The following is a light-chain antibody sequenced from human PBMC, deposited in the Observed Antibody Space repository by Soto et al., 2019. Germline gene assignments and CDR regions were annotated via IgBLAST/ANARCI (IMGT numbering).Light chain of an antibody. Sequence: ETVLTQSPATLSLSPGERATLSCRASRSISTYLAWYQQKPGQAPRLLIYEALNRATGIPARFSGSGSGTEFTLTISSLQPDDFATYYCQQYHSRRTFGQGTKVEIK. J-gene: IGKJ1*01. CDR3: QQYHSRRT. CDR2: EAL. CDR1: RSISTY. V-gene: IGKV3-11*01.